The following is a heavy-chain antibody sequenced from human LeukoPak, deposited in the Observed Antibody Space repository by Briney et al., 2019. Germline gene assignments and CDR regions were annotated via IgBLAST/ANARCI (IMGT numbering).Heavy chain of an antibody. J-gene: IGHJ4*02. D-gene: IGHD3-10*01. CDR3: ARGGVDYYGSGTYYLMYYFDY. CDR1: GFTFSTYG. Sequence: GGSLRLSCAASGFTFSTYGMSWVRQAPGKGLEWVSGISGSGGASYYADSVKGRFTISRDDSHNTLYLQMNRLRAEDTAVYFCARGGVDYYGSGTYYLMYYFDYWGQGALVTVSS. CDR2: ISGSGGAS. V-gene: IGHV3-23*01.